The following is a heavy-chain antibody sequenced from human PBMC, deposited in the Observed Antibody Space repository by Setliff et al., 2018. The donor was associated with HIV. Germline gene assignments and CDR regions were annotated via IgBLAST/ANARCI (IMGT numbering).Heavy chain of an antibody. CDR3: ARHAALIKRYYYYYLDV. Sequence: SETLSLTCPVSGDSISTDNYHWGWIRQPPGKGLEWIGHTANTDYNPSLKSLVTVSVDTSKNQLSLRLSSVTAADTAVYYCARHAALIKRYYYYYLDVWGKGTTVTVSS. CDR2: TANT. V-gene: IGHV4-39*01. J-gene: IGHJ6*03. D-gene: IGHD5-18*01. CDR1: GDSISTDNYH.